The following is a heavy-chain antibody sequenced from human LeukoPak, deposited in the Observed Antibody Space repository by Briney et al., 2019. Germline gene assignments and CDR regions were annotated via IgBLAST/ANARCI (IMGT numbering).Heavy chain of an antibody. Sequence: SETLSLTCTVFGGSFSDYFWTWIRHSPRKGLEWIGEINDYTGDTYYNPSLNSRVSISLEKSKNQLSLELRSVTAADTAVYYCARGRIAKIVVVHSFSYGMDVRGQGTTVTVSS. V-gene: IGHV4-34*01. CDR3: ARGRIAKIVVVHSFSYGMDV. CDR2: INDYTGDT. D-gene: IGHD3-22*01. J-gene: IGHJ6*02. CDR1: GGSFSDYF.